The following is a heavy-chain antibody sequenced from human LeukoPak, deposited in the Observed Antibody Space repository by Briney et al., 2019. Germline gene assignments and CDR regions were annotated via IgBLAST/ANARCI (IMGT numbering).Heavy chain of an antibody. D-gene: IGHD5-18*01. CDR2: INHSGST. CDR1: GGSFSGYY. Sequence: PSETLSLTCAVYGGSFSGYYWSWIRQPPGKGLEWIGEINHSGSTNYNPSLKSRVTISVDTSKNQFSLKLSSVTAADTAVYYCARGAMGSGYSHGWRKDYWGQGTLVTVSS. J-gene: IGHJ4*02. CDR3: ARGAMGSGYSHGWRKDY. V-gene: IGHV4-34*01.